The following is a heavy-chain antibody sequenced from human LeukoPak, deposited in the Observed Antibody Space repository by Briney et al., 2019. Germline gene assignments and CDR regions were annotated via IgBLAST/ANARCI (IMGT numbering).Heavy chain of an antibody. V-gene: IGHV4-39*01. CDR2: IYYSGST. Sequence: PSETLSLTCTVSGGSISSSSYYWGWIRQPPGKGLEWIGSIYYSGSTYFNPSLKSRVTISVDTSKNQFSLKLSSVTAADTAVYYCARSGSSSDQLPHNWFDPWGQGTLVTVSS. CDR1: GGSISSSSYY. J-gene: IGHJ5*02. D-gene: IGHD2-2*01. CDR3: ARSGSSSDQLPHNWFDP.